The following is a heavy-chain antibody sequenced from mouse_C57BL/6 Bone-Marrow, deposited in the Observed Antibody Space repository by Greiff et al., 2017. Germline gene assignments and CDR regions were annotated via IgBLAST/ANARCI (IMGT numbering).Heavy chain of an antibody. CDR3: AKGDGYRCAY. CDR1: GYTFTSYW. D-gene: IGHD2-3*01. V-gene: IGHV1-69*01. CDR2: IDPSDSYT. Sequence: VQLQQPGAELVMPGASVKLSCKASGYTFTSYWMHWVKQRPGQGLEWIGEIDPSDSYTNYNQKFKGKSTLTVDKSSSTAYMQLSSLTSEDAAVYYCAKGDGYRCAYWGQGTLVTVSA. J-gene: IGHJ3*01.